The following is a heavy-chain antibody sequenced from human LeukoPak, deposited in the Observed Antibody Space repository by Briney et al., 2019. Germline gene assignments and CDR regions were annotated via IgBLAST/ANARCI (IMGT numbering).Heavy chain of an antibody. J-gene: IGHJ4*02. CDR2: INSDGSST. D-gene: IGHD3-22*01. V-gene: IGHV3-74*01. CDR3: ARVLNYYDSSGYYFSY. CDR1: GFTFSSYW. Sequence: PGGSLRLSCAASGFTFSSYWMYWVRQAPGKGLVWVSRINSDGSSTSHADSVKGRFTISRDNSKNTLYLQMNSLRAEDTAVYYCARVLNYYDSSGYYFSYWGQGTLVTVSS.